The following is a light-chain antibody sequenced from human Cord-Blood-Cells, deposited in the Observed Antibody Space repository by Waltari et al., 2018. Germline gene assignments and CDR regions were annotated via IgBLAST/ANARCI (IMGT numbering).Light chain of an antibody. V-gene: IGLV2-14*01. J-gene: IGLJ2*01. CDR1: SRDVGGYNY. Sequence: QSALTQPASVSGSPGQSTTISCTGTSRDVGGYNYVSWYQQHTGKAPKLMIYDVSNRPSGVSNRFSGSKSGNTASLTISGLQAEDEADYYCSSYTSSSTDVVFGGGTKLTVL. CDR3: SSYTSSSTDVV. CDR2: DVS.